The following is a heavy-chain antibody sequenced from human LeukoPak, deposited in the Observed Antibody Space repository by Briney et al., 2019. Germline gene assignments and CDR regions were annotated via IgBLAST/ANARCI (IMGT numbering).Heavy chain of an antibody. CDR2: IWHDGSHK. D-gene: IGHD3-10*01. CDR1: GFAFNTYA. V-gene: IGHV3-33*01. CDR3: AGEIFGSGSYPDF. Sequence: GRSLRLSCAASGFAFNTYAMHWVRQAPGQGLEWVALIWHDGSHKFYSNSVRGQFTISRDNSKNTVSLQMNNLRPEDTAVYYCAGEIFGSGSYPDFWGQGTLVTVSS. J-gene: IGHJ4*02.